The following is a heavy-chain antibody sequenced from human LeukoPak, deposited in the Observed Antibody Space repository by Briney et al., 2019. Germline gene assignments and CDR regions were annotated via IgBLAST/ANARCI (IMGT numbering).Heavy chain of an antibody. Sequence: PSQTLSLTCTVSGGSISRGSYYWSWIRQPAGKGLEWGGRIYTSGSTNYNPSLKSRVTMSVDTSKNQFSLKLSSVTAAAPAVYYSATSGGEYYDRSGYSYIFDYWGQGTLVTVSS. CDR2: IYTSGST. D-gene: IGHD3-22*01. J-gene: IGHJ4*02. V-gene: IGHV4-61*02. CDR3: ATSGGEYYDRSGYSYIFDY. CDR1: GGSISRGSYY.